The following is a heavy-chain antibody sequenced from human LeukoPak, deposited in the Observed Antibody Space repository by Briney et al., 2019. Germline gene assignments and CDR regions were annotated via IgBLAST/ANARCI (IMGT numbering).Heavy chain of an antibody. CDR3: ARARLQWEVRYPRFDS. V-gene: IGHV3-30*03. D-gene: IGHD1-26*01. CDR1: GFAFSTYA. J-gene: IGHJ4*02. CDR2: ISYDGSYK. Sequence: GSLSLSCSASGFAFSTYAMHWVRQAPGKGLEWVAVISYDGSYKDYGDPVKGRFTLSRDNSKSTVFLEMSSLRAEDTAVYHCARARLQWEVRYPRFDSWGQGTLVTVSS.